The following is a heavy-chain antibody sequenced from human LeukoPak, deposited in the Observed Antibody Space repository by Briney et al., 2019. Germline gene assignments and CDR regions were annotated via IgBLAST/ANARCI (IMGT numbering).Heavy chain of an antibody. Sequence: GGSLRLSCAASGFTFSSYAMHWVRQAPGKGLKYVSAISSNGGSTYYANSVKGRFTISRDNSKNTLYLQMGSLRAEDMAVYYCAREDYGDYAGAFDIWGQGTMVTVSS. CDR2: ISSNGGST. CDR1: GFTFSSYA. V-gene: IGHV3-64*01. J-gene: IGHJ3*02. D-gene: IGHD4-17*01. CDR3: AREDYGDYAGAFDI.